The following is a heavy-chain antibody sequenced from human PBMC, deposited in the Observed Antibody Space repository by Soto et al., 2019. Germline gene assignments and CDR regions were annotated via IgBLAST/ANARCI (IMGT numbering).Heavy chain of an antibody. Sequence: QITLKESGPTLVKPTQTLTLTCTFSGFSLSTSGVGVGWIRQPPGKALEWLALIYWDDDKRYSPSLKSRLTITKDTSKNQVVHTMTNMDPVDTATYYCAHTYCSSTSCYEIDWGQGTLVTVSS. CDR3: AHTYCSSTSCYEID. CDR2: IYWDDDK. V-gene: IGHV2-5*02. J-gene: IGHJ4*02. D-gene: IGHD2-2*01. CDR1: GFSLSTSGVG.